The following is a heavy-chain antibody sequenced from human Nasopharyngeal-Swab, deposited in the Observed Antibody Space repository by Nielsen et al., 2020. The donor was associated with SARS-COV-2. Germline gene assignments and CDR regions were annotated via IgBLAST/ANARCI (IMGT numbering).Heavy chain of an antibody. CDR2: MYSGGNT. V-gene: IGHV3-53*01. Sequence: GESLKISCAASGFSLYSYTMNWVRQAPGKGLEWVSVMYSGGNTFYADSVKGRFTISRDNSKNTLYLQMNSLRAEDTAVYYCAKDQVEYCSGGSCYFDYWGQGTLVTVSS. CDR1: GFSLYSYT. CDR3: AKDQVEYCSGGSCYFDY. J-gene: IGHJ4*02. D-gene: IGHD2-15*01.